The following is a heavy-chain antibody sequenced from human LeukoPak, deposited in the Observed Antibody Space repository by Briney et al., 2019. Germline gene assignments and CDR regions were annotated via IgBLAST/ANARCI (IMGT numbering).Heavy chain of an antibody. CDR1: GFSFSRYT. CDR2: ITSGSDTR. Sequence: GGSLRLSCAASGFSFSRYTMSWVRQAQGQGLEWISYITSGSDTRYYADSVKGRFTISRDDAKSSLYLQVNSLRAEDTAVYYCARAPTAGLIYYFDYWGQGTLVTVSS. J-gene: IGHJ4*02. V-gene: IGHV3-48*01. D-gene: IGHD2-8*01. CDR3: ARAPTAGLIYYFDY.